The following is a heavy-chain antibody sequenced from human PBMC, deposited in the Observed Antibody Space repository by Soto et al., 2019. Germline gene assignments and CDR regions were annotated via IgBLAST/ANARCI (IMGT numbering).Heavy chain of an antibody. Sequence: QLHLRESGPGLVKPSETLSLTCTVSGGSITSSSYYWGWIRQPPGKGLEWIGSIYYSGSTYYNPSLKSRVTIAVDTSKDRFALKRSSVTAAGTAVYYCATQEVGGSYVYTFDPWGQGTLVTVSA. D-gene: IGHD1-26*01. CDR1: GGSITSSSYY. CDR3: ATQEVGGSYVYTFDP. J-gene: IGHJ5*02. CDR2: IYYSGST. V-gene: IGHV4-39*01.